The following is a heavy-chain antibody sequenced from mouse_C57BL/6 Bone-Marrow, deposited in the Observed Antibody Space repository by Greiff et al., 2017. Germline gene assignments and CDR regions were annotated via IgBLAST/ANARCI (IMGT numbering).Heavy chain of an antibody. J-gene: IGHJ2*01. V-gene: IGHV7-3*01. Sequence: EVQGVESGGGLVQPGGSLSLSCAASGFTFTDYYMSWVRQPPGKGLEWLGFIRNKANGYTTEYSVSVKGRFTISRDNSQSILYLQMNAPRAEDSATYYCARCELTLDYWGQGTTLTVSS. CDR2: IRNKANGYTT. D-gene: IGHD4-1*01. CDR1: GFTFTDYY. CDR3: ARCELTLDY.